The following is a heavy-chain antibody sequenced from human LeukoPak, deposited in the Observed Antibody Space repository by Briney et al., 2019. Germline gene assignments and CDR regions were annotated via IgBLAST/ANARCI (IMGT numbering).Heavy chain of an antibody. V-gene: IGHV3-43D*03. CDR3: AKDIVSAGYSSPDY. Sequence: GGSLRLSCAASGFTFDDYAMHWVRQAPGKGLEWVSLIRWDGGSTYYADSVRGRFTISRDNSKNSLYLHMNRLRAEDTALYYCAKDIVSAGYSSPDYWGQGTLVTVSS. CDR1: GFTFDDYA. D-gene: IGHD6-19*01. J-gene: IGHJ4*02. CDR2: IRWDGGST.